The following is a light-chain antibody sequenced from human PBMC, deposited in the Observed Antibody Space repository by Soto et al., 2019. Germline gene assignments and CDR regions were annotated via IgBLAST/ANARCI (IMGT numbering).Light chain of an antibody. CDR1: QRVSSRN. V-gene: IGKV3-20*01. J-gene: IGKJ2*01. CDR3: QQYSDLPYT. Sequence: EIVLTQSPGTLSLSPRERATLSCRASQRVSSRNLAWYQQKPGQAPRLLIYDASTRATGIPDMFSGSGSVTEFTLTINRLEPEDFAVYFYQQYSDLPYTFGQATKLEVK. CDR2: DAS.